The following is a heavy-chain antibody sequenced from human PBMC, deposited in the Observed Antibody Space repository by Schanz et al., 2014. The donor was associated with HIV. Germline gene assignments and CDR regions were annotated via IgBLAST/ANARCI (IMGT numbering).Heavy chain of an antibody. CDR3: ARGGIWEWDQPDFDY. Sequence: QVQLVESGGGVVQPGRALRLSCAASGFTFSTCGMHWVRQAPGKGLECVAFIWYDGSNKYYADSVKGRFTISRDNSKNTLYXXXNSLXXEXTAVYYCARGGIWEWDQPDFDYWGQGTLVTVSS. D-gene: IGHD2-15*01. CDR2: IWYDGSNK. CDR1: GFTFSTCG. J-gene: IGHJ4*02. V-gene: IGHV3-33*08.